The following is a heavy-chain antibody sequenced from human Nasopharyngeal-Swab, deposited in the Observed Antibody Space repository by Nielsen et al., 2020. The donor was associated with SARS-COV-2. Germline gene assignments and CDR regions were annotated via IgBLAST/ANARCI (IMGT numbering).Heavy chain of an antibody. CDR3: ARVPRAYYDILTGYSSTYYFDY. J-gene: IGHJ4*02. Sequence: GSLRLSCAASGFTYSSYGMHWVRQAPGKGLEWVAVIWYDGSNKYYADSVKGRFTISRDNAKNSLYLQMNSLRAEDTAVYYCARVPRAYYDILTGYSSTYYFDYWGQGTLVTVSS. V-gene: IGHV3-33*01. CDR2: IWYDGSNK. D-gene: IGHD3-9*01. CDR1: GFTYSSYG.